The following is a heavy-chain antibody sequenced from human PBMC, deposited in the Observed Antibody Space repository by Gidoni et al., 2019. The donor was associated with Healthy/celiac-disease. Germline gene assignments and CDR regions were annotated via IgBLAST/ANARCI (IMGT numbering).Heavy chain of an antibody. Sequence: QVQLVQSGAEVKKPGASVKVSCKASGYTFTGSYMHWVRQAPGQGLEWMGWINPNSGGTNYAQKFQGWVTMTRDTSISTAYMELSRLRSDDTAVYYCARDRGGSGSYSLVLDYWGQGTLVTVSS. CDR3: ARDRGGSGSYSLVLDY. CDR2: INPNSGGT. J-gene: IGHJ4*02. D-gene: IGHD1-26*01. V-gene: IGHV1-2*04. CDR1: GYTFTGSY.